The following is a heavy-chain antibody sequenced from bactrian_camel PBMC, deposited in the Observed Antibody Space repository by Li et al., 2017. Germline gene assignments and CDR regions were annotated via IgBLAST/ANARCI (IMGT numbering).Heavy chain of an antibody. CDR1: TRRPNY. J-gene: IGHJ4*01. D-gene: IGHD2*01. V-gene: IGHV3S40*01. Sequence: DVQLVESGGGSVQAGGSLRLSCTYTRRPNYVTWFRQGPGNGREGVAAIWPGDTRKYYADSVKGRFTISQDHPKGTVYLQMNSMKPGDTAMYYCAADRISGGSWMEETAWSYWGQ. CDR2: IWPGDTRK. CDR3: AADRISGGSWMEETAWSY.